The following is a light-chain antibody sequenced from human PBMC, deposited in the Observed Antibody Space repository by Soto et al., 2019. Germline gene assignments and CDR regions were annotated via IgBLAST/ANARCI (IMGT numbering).Light chain of an antibody. J-gene: IGKJ2*01. V-gene: IGKV1-5*01. CDR2: DAS. Sequence: DIQMTQSPYTLSPSVGYRVSITCRASQSISGWLAWYQQKPGKAPKLLIYDASSLESGVPSRFSGSGSGTEFSLTISRRQPDDFATYYCQQYNSYSVNAFGQGTKLEIK. CDR3: QQYNSYSVNA. CDR1: QSISGW.